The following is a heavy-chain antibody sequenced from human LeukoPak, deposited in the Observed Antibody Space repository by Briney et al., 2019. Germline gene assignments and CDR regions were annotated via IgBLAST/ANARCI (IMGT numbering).Heavy chain of an antibody. V-gene: IGHV1-2*06. D-gene: IGHD2-2*02. CDR1: GGTFSSYA. CDR3: ASFQLLYGESIGNWFDP. CDR2: INPNSGGT. Sequence: ASVKVSCKASGGTFSSYAISWVRQAPGQGLEWMGRINPNSGGTNYAQKFQGRVTMTRDTSISTAYMELSRLRSDDTAVYYCASFQLLYGESIGNWFDPWGQGTLVTVSS. J-gene: IGHJ5*02.